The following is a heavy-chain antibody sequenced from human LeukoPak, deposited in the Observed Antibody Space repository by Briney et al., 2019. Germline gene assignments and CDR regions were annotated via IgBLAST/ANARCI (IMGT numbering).Heavy chain of an antibody. Sequence: SQTLPLTCTVSGGSISSGGYYWSWIRQHPGKGLEWIGYIYYSGSTNYNPSLKSRVTISVDTSKNQFSLKLSSVTAADTAIYYCARAVSGRFDYWGQGTLVTVSS. J-gene: IGHJ4*02. CDR1: GGSISSGGYY. CDR3: ARAVSGRFDY. V-gene: IGHV4-31*03. CDR2: IYYSGST. D-gene: IGHD6-19*01.